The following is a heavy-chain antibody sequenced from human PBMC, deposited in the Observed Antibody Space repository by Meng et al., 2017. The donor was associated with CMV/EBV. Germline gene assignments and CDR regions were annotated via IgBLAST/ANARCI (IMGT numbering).Heavy chain of an antibody. V-gene: IGHV3-21*01. J-gene: IGHJ6*02. CDR2: ISSSSSYI. Sequence: GESLKISCAASGFTFSSYSMNWVRQAPGKGLEWVSSISSSSSYIYYADSVKGRFRISRDNAKNSLYLQMNSLRAEDTAVYYCARDGGYSSGWYPPQLSYYYYYGMDVWGQGTTVTVSS. CDR3: ARDGGYSSGWYPPQLSYYYYYGMDV. D-gene: IGHD6-19*01. CDR1: GFTFSSYS.